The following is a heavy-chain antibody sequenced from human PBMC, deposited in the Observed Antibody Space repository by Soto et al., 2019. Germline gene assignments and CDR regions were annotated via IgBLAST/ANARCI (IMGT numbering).Heavy chain of an antibody. J-gene: IGHJ5*02. CDR3: AKDCGYCSGGSCYSTGRYGP. V-gene: IGHV3-48*01. CDR2: ISSSSSTI. Sequence: PGGSLRLSCTASGFTFSSYSMNWVRQAPGKGLEWVSYISSSSSTIYYADSVKGRFTISRDNSKNTLYLQMNSLRAEATAVYYWAKDCGYCSGGSCYSTGRYGPWGQRTLVTLSS. CDR1: GFTFSSYS. D-gene: IGHD2-15*01.